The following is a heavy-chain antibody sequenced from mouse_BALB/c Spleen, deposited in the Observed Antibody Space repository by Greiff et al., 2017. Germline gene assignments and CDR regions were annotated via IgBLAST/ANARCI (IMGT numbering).Heavy chain of an antibody. J-gene: IGHJ4*01. CDR3: ARDHRDAMDY. Sequence: DVQLVESGGGLVKPGGSLKLSCAASGFTFSSYAMSWVRQTPEKRLEWVATISDGGSYTYYPDSVKGRFTISRDNAKNNLYLQMSSLKSEDTAMYYCARDHRDAMDYWGQGTSVTVSS. CDR1: GFTFSSYA. V-gene: IGHV5-4*01. CDR2: ISDGGSYT.